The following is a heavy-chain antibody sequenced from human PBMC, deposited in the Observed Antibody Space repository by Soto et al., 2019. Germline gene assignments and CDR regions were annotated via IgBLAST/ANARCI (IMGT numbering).Heavy chain of an antibody. Sequence: PSETRSLTCSFSGGSMSSGAYYWNWIRQHPVKGLEWIAYIYHTGNTYYNPSLRSRTTISVDTSENQFSLKLTSVTDADTAVYYCASSYSGYLDNWGQGTLVTVSS. D-gene: IGHD3-22*01. V-gene: IGHV4-31*03. CDR3: ASSYSGYLDN. J-gene: IGHJ4*02. CDR1: GGSMSSGAYY. CDR2: IYHTGNT.